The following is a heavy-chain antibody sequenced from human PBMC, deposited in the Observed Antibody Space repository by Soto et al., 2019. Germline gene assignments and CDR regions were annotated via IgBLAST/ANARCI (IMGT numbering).Heavy chain of an antibody. J-gene: IGHJ2*01. CDR2: IRQDGREK. V-gene: IGHV3-7*03. CDR3: ARERKGSGSYSDL. CDR1: GFSVTNYW. D-gene: IGHD3-10*01. Sequence: EVQLVESGGGLVQPGGSLRLSCSASGFSVTNYWMAWVRQAPGKGLEWVANIRQDGREKHYVDSVKGRFTISRDNAKNTLYLQMTSLRPDYTAVYYWARERKGSGSYSDLWGCATLVTASS.